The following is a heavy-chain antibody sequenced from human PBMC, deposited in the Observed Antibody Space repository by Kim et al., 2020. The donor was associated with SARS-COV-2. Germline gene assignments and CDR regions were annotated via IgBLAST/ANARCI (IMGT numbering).Heavy chain of an antibody. J-gene: IGHJ4*02. CDR3: ARDGYNLMPFDS. D-gene: IGHD5-18*01. Sequence: TYYVDTVKGRFNVYSDDSQNTLYLQLSSPRVENTAMYYCARDGYNLMPFDSWGQGTLVTVSS. CDR2: T. V-gene: IGHV3-23*01.